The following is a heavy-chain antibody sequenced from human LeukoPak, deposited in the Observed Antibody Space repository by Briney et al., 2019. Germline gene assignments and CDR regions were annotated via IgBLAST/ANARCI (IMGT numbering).Heavy chain of an antibody. CDR2: IWYDGSNK. V-gene: IGHV3-33*01. CDR3: ASIHSSSWSDDAFDT. CDR1: GFTFSSYG. D-gene: IGHD6-13*01. Sequence: PGGSLRLSCAASGFTFSSYGMHWVRQAPGKGLEWVAVIWYDGSNKYYADSVKGRFTISRDNSKNTLYLQMNSLRAEDTAVYYCASIHSSSWSDDAFDTWGQGTMVTVSS. J-gene: IGHJ3*02.